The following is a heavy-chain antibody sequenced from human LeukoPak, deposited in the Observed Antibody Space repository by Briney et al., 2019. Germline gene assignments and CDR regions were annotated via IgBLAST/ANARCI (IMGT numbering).Heavy chain of an antibody. CDR3: ASKAGIAARPFGYWFDP. D-gene: IGHD6-6*01. CDR2: INPNSGGT. Sequence: ASVKVSCKASGYPFTGYYMHWARQAPGQGLEWMGWINPNSGGTNYAQKFQGRVTMTRVTSISTAYMELSRLRSDDTAVYYCASKAGIAARPFGYWFDPWGQGTLVTVSS. V-gene: IGHV1-2*02. J-gene: IGHJ5*02. CDR1: GYPFTGYY.